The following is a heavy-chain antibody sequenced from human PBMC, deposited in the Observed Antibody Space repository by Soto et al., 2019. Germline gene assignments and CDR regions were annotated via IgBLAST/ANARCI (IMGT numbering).Heavy chain of an antibody. CDR3: PKLRVAGGGY. CDR2: ISGSGGST. Sequence: EVQLLESGGGLVQPGGSLRLSCAASGFTFSSYAMSWVRQAPGKGLEWVSAISGSGGSTYYADSVKGRFTISRDNSKKTVYLQMNCLRAEDTAVYYCPKLRVAGGGYWGQGPLVTVSS. V-gene: IGHV3-23*01. D-gene: IGHD6-19*01. J-gene: IGHJ4*02. CDR1: GFTFSSYA.